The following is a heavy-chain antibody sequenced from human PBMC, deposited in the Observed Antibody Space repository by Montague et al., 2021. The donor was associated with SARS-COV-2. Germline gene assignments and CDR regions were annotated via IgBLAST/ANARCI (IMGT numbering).Heavy chain of an antibody. V-gene: IGHV4-34*01. D-gene: IGHD3-10*01. J-gene: IGHJ4*02. CDR3: ARARWARILWFGDSQYFDY. CDR2: INRGGNT. CDR1: VDLFSGYY. Sequence: SETLSLTCAVYVDLFSGYYWSWIRQSPGKGLEWIGEINRGGNTNYNPSLKYRITMSADTSKSQFSLRMRSVTAADTAVYFCARARWARILWFGDSQYFDYWGQGTPVTVSS.